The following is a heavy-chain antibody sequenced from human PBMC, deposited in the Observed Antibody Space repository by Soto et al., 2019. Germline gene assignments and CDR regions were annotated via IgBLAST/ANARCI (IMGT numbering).Heavy chain of an antibody. V-gene: IGHV1-3*01. J-gene: IGHJ5*02. CDR2: INAGNGNT. D-gene: IGHD6-19*01. CDR1: GYTFTSYA. Sequence: GASVKVSCKASGYTFTSYAMHWVRQAPGQRLEWMGWINAGNGNTKYSQKFQGSVTITRDTSASTAYMELSSLRSEDTAVYYCARDRSLVTGTNNWFDPWGQGTLVTVSS. CDR3: ARDRSLVTGTNNWFDP.